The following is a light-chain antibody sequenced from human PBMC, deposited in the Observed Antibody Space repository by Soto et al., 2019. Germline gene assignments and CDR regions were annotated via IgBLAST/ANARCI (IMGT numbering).Light chain of an antibody. V-gene: IGLV2-8*01. J-gene: IGLJ1*01. Sequence: QSALTQPPSASGSPGQSVTISCTGTSSDVGAYNYLSWYQQHPGKAPKLMIYEVSKRPSGVPDRFSGSKSGNTASLTVSELQAEDEADYYCSSYAGSNNYVFGTGTKLTVL. CDR3: SSYAGSNNYV. CDR2: EVS. CDR1: SSDVGAYNY.